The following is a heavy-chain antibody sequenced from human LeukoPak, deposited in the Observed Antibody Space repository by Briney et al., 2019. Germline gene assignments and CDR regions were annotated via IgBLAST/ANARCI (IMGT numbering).Heavy chain of an antibody. CDR1: GGSFSGYY. D-gene: IGHD3-22*01. CDR2: INHSGST. J-gene: IGHJ4*02. Sequence: SETLSLTCAVYGGSFSGYYWSWIRQPPGKGLEWIGEINHSGSTNYNPPLKSRVTISVDTSKNQFSLKLSSVTAADTAVYYCARGGGYYDSSGYKPANFDYWGQGTLVTVSS. CDR3: ARGGGYYDSSGYKPANFDY. V-gene: IGHV4-34*01.